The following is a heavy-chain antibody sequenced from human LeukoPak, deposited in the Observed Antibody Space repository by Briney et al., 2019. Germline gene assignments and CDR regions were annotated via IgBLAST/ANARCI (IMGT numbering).Heavy chain of an antibody. V-gene: IGHV3-30*02. Sequence: PGGSLRLSCAASGFSFSSYGMHWVRQAPGKGLEWVAFIRYDGNDKHFADSVKGRFSASRDNSKNTLYLQMSTLRAEDTAVYYCAKPFPYSGSFFVDYWGQGTLVTVSS. CDR3: AKPFPYSGSFFVDY. CDR2: IRYDGNDK. CDR1: GFSFSSYG. D-gene: IGHD1-26*01. J-gene: IGHJ4*02.